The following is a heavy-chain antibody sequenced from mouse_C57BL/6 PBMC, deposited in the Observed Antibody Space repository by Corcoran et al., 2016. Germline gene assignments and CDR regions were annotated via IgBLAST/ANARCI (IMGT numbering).Heavy chain of an antibody. CDR1: GYTFTTYG. D-gene: IGHD1-1*01. CDR2: INTYSGVP. J-gene: IGHJ2*01. V-gene: IGHV9-3*01. Sequence: QIQLVQSGPELKKPGETVKISCKASGYTFTTYGMSWVKQAPGKGLKWMGWINTYSGVPTYADDFKGRFAFSLETSASTAYLQINNLKNEDTATYFCARRGPLLPDYCGQGTTLTVSS. CDR3: ARRGPLLPDY.